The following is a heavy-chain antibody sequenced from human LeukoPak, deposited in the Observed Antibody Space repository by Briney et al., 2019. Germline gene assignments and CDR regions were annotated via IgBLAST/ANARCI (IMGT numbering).Heavy chain of an antibody. CDR1: GFTFSSYS. D-gene: IGHD3-3*01. Sequence: PGGSLRLSCAASGFTFSSYSMNWVRQAPGKGLEWVSYISSSSSTLYYADSVKGRFTISRDNAKNSLYLQMNSLRAEDTAVYYCARGPSTIFGVVILYNWFDPWGQGTLVTVSS. V-gene: IGHV3-48*01. CDR2: ISSSSSTL. J-gene: IGHJ5*02. CDR3: ARGPSTIFGVVILYNWFDP.